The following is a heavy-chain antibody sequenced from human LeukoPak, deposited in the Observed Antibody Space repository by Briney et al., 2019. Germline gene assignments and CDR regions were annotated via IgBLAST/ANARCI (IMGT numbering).Heavy chain of an antibody. V-gene: IGHV4-30-2*01. J-gene: IGHJ4*02. D-gene: IGHD1-1*01. CDR1: AGSISSGGYS. CDR2: IYHSGST. CDR3: ARAASTTTLDY. Sequence: TSQTLSLTSAVSAGSISSGGYSWSWIRQPPGKGLEWIGYIYHSGSTYYNPSLKSRVTISVDRSKNQFSLKLSSVTAADTAVYYWARAASTTTLDYWGQGTLVTVSS.